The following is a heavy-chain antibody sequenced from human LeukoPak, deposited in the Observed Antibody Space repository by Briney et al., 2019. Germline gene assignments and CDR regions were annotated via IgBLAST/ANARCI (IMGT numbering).Heavy chain of an antibody. CDR3: TRDEAAATN. D-gene: IGHD6-13*01. J-gene: IGHJ4*02. CDR1: GFTFSNYW. CDR2: IKQDGREK. Sequence: PGGSLRLSCAASGFTFSNYWMSWVRQAPGKGPEWVANIKQDGREKHYVDSVKGRFTISRDNAKSSLYLQMNSLRAEDTAVYYCTRDEAAATNWGQGTLVTVSS. V-gene: IGHV3-7*01.